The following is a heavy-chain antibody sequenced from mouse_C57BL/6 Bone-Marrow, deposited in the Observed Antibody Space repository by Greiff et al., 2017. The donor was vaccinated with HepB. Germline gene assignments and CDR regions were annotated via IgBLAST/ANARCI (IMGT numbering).Heavy chain of an antibody. CDR2: ISSGGSYT. V-gene: IGHV5-6*02. CDR3: ARRRQRRMGY. D-gene: IGHD3-2*02. J-gene: IGHJ4*01. Sequence: EVMLVESGGDLVKPGGSLKLSCAASGFTFSSYGMSWVRQTPDKRLEWVATISSGGSYTYYPDSVKGRFIISRDNAKNTLYLQMSSLKSEDTAMYYGARRRQRRMGYWGQGTSVTVSS. CDR1: GFTFSSYG.